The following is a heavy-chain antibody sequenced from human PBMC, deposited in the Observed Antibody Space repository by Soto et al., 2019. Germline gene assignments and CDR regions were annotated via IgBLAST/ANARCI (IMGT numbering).Heavy chain of an antibody. CDR3: AREGVGYCSGGSCENWFDP. CDR1: GGTFSSYA. V-gene: IGHV1-69*01. CDR2: IIPIFGTA. J-gene: IGHJ5*02. Sequence: QVQLVQSGAEVKKPGSSVKVSCMASGGTFSSYAISWVRQAPGQGLEWMGGIIPIFGTANYAQKFQGRVTITADESTSTASMELSSLRSEDTAVYYCAREGVGYCSGGSCENWFDPWGQGTLVTVSS. D-gene: IGHD2-15*01.